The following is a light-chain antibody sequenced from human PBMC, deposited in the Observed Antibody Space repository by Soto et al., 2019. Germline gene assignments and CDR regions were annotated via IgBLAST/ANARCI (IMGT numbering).Light chain of an antibody. CDR1: QSVGSGY. V-gene: IGKV3-20*01. CDR3: QQYGTSPWT. J-gene: IGKJ1*01. Sequence: DIVLTQSPGTLYLSPGDRATLSCRASQSVGSGYLAWYQQRPGQAPRLLIYGASTRATGIPDRFSGSGSGTDFTLTISRLEPEDFAVYYCQQYGTSPWTFGQGTKVDIK. CDR2: GAS.